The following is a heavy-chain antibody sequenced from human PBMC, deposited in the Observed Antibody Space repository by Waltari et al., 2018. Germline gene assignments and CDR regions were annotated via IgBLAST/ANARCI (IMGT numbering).Heavy chain of an antibody. Sequence: QVQLQQWGAGLLKPSETLSLTCAVYGGSFSGYYWRWIRQPPGKGLEWIGEINHSGSTNYNPSRKSRVTISVDTSKNQFSLKLSSVTAADTAVYYCARGGDNWNYLGYYYYYGMDVWGQGTTVTVSS. CDR3: ARGGDNWNYLGYYYYYGMDV. D-gene: IGHD1-7*01. V-gene: IGHV4-34*01. CDR1: GGSFSGYY. J-gene: IGHJ6*02. CDR2: INHSGST.